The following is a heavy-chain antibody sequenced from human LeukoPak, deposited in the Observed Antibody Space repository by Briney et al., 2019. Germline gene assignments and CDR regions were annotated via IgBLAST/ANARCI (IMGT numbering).Heavy chain of an antibody. D-gene: IGHD5-18*01. Sequence: GGSLRLSCAASGFTFSGSSMSWVRQAPGKGLEWVSGINWSGSSTGYADSVKGRFTISRDNAKNSVYLQMNSLRAEDTALYYCARGGIQLWPQVYYYMDVWGKGTTVTVSS. J-gene: IGHJ6*03. V-gene: IGHV3-20*04. CDR3: ARGGIQLWPQVYYYMDV. CDR1: GFTFSGSS. CDR2: INWSGSST.